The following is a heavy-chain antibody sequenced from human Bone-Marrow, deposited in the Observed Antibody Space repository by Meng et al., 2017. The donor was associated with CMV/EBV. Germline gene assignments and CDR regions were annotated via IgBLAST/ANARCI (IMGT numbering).Heavy chain of an antibody. CDR3: ARVGSSTSCYECYFDY. Sequence: HSGPGPVKPPQTLSLTCAISGDSVSSNSAAWNWIRQSPSRGLEWLGRTYYRSKWYNDYAVSVKSRITINPDTSKNQFSLQLNSVTPEDTAVYYCARVGSSTSCYECYFDYWGQGTLVTVSS. CDR2: TYYRSKWYN. V-gene: IGHV6-1*01. CDR1: GDSVSSNSAA. J-gene: IGHJ4*02. D-gene: IGHD2-2*01.